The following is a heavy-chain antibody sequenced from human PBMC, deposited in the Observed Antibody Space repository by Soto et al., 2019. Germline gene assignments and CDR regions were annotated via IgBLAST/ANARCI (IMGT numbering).Heavy chain of an antibody. J-gene: IGHJ4*02. CDR1: GGSISSGGYY. D-gene: IGHD6-19*01. CDR2: IYYSGST. Sequence: SETLSLTCTVSGGSISSGGYYWSWIRQHPWKGLEWIGYIYYSGSTYYNPSLKSRVTISVDTSKNQFSLKLSSVTAADTAVYYCARGPGWYGDYWGQGXLVTVYS. V-gene: IGHV4-31*03. CDR3: ARGPGWYGDY.